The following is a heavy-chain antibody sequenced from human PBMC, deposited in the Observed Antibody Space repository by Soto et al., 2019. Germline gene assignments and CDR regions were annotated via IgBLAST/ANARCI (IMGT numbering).Heavy chain of an antibody. D-gene: IGHD3-22*01. V-gene: IGHV1-18*01. J-gene: IGHJ4*02. CDR3: TRSPSHYYYDSSVHFDY. CDR2: ISAYNGNT. Sequence: GASVKVSCKASGCTFTSYGISWVRQAPGQGLEWMGWISAYNGNTNYAQKLQGRVTMTTDTSTSTAYMELRSLRSDDTAVYYCTRSPSHYYYDSSVHFDYWGQGTLVTVSS. CDR1: GCTFTSYG.